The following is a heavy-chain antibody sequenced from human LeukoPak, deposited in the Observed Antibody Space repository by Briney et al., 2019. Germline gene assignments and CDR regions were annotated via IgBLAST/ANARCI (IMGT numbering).Heavy chain of an antibody. J-gene: IGHJ4*02. D-gene: IGHD1-26*01. CDR3: ARGGGSYLFDY. V-gene: IGHV3-7*02. CDR1: GFTFSNYW. CDR2: IKQDESEK. Sequence: GGSLRLSCAASGFTFSNYWMSWVRQAPGKGLEWVANIKQDESEKYYVDSVKGRFTISRDNAKTSLYLQMNSLRAEDTAVYYCARGGGSYLFDYWGQGTLVTVSS.